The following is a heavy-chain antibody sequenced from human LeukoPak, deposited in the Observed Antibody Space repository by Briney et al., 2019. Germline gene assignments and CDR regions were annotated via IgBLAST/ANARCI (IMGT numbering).Heavy chain of an antibody. CDR1: GFTFSSHW. V-gene: IGHV3-7*04. J-gene: IGHJ6*02. CDR2: IKQDGSEK. Sequence: GGSLRLSCAASGFTFSSHWMNWVRQAPGKGLEWVANIKQDGSEKHYVDSVKGRFTISRDNAKNSLYLQMNSLRAEDTAVYYCARGSGSSRYYYYGLDVWGQGTTVTVSS. CDR3: ARGSGSSRYYYYGLDV. D-gene: IGHD3-22*01.